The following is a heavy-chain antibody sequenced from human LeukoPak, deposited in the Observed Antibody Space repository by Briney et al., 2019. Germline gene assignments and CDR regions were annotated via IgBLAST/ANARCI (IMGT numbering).Heavy chain of an antibody. V-gene: IGHV1-69*05. CDR1: GGTFSSYA. D-gene: IGHD6-19*01. J-gene: IGHJ4*02. CDR3: ARDPPDSYSSGWYYFDY. CDR2: IIPIFGTA. Sequence: SVKVSCKASGGTFSSYAISWVRQAPGQGLEWMGRIIPIFGTANYAQKFQGRVTITTDESMSTAYMELSSLRSEDTAVYYCARDPPDSYSSGWYYFDYWGQGTLVTVSS.